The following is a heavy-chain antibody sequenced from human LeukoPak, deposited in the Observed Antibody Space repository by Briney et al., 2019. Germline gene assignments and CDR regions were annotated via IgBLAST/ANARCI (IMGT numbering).Heavy chain of an antibody. CDR1: GGSISSYY. V-gene: IGHV4-59*12. J-gene: IGHJ5*02. D-gene: IGHD3-10*01. CDR3: ARASRLWFGINWFDP. CDR2: IYYSGST. Sequence: PSETLSLTCTVSGGSISSYYWSWIRQPPGKGLEWIGYIYYSGSTNYNPSLKSRVTISVDTSKNQFSLKLSSVTAADTAVYYCARASRLWFGINWFDPWGQGTLVTVSS.